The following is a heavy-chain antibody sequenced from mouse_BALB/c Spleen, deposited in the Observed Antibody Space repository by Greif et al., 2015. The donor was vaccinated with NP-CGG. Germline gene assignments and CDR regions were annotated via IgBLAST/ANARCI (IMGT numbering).Heavy chain of an antibody. CDR2: INPSTGYT. Sequence: QVQLQQSGAELAKPGASVKMSCKASGYTFTSYWMHWVKQRPGQGLEWIGYINPSTGYTEYNQRFKDKATLTADKSSSTAYMQLSSLTSEDSAVYYCARRVYYFDYWGQGTTLTDSS. J-gene: IGHJ2*01. CDR3: ARRVYYFDY. CDR1: GYTFTSYW. V-gene: IGHV1-7*01.